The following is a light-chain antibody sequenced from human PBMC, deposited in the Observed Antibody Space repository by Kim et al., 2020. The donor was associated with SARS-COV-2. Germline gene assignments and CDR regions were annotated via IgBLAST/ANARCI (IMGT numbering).Light chain of an antibody. CDR2: KAS. CDR3: QQYTDYPLT. V-gene: IGKV1-5*03. Sequence: DIQMTQSPYTLSASVGDRVTITCRASQAISSWLAWYQQKPGKAPKLLIYKASSLESGVPSRFSGSGSGTEFTLTISSLQPDDFATYYCQQYTDYPLTFGGGTKVDIK. CDR1: QAISSW. J-gene: IGKJ4*01.